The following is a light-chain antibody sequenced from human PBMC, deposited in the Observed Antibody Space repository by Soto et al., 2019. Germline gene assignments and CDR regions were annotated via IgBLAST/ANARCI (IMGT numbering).Light chain of an antibody. CDR1: QRIGTS. V-gene: IGKV1-39*01. J-gene: IGKJ1*01. Sequence: DRQRTQSGGSVSASVGDRVTISVRAIQRIGTSVDWYQQKPGKAPTLLIDAASSLQSGVPSSFSGSGSRTDFTLTIPSLHPEAFATYYCQQSYSTPWTLGQGITVDIK. CDR2: AAS. CDR3: QQSYSTPWT.